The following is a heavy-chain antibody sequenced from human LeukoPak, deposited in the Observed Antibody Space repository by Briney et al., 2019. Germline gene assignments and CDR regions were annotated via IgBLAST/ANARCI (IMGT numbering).Heavy chain of an antibody. J-gene: IGHJ4*02. CDR2: INHSGST. Sequence: SETLSLTCAVYGGSFSDYYWNWIRQPPGKGLEWIGEINHSGSTNYNPSLKSRVTISVDTSKNQFSLKLSSVTAADTVVYYCARGIPNCSSTSCYHDYFDYWGQGILVTVSS. V-gene: IGHV4-34*01. D-gene: IGHD2-2*01. CDR3: ARGIPNCSSTSCYHDYFDY. CDR1: GGSFSDYY.